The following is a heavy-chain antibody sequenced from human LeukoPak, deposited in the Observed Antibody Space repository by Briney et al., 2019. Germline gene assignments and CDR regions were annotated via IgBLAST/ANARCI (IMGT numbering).Heavy chain of an antibody. CDR1: GDSVSGSPAV. CDR3: ARGAVRGGTNFDY. Sequence: SQTLSLTCAISGDSVSGSPAVWNWIRQSPSRCLEWLGRAYYRSKWYIDYAVSVKCRITITPDTSKNQFSLQLNSVTPEDTAVYYCARGAVRGGTNFDYWGQGTLVTVSS. J-gene: IGHJ4*02. D-gene: IGHD3-10*01. V-gene: IGHV6-1*01. CDR2: AYYRSKWYI.